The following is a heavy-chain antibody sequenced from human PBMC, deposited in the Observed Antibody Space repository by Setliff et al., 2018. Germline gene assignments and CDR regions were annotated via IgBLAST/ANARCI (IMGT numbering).Heavy chain of an antibody. CDR1: GFTFSSYS. J-gene: IGHJ4*02. CDR3: AIAYSSSWDFDY. V-gene: IGHV3-21*01. D-gene: IGHD6-13*01. CDR2: ISSSSSYI. Sequence: PGGSLRLSCAASGFTFSSYSMNWVRQAPGKGLEWVSSISSSSSYIYYADSVKGRFTISRDNAKNSLYLQMNSLRAEDTAVYYCAIAYSSSWDFDYWGQGTLVTVSS.